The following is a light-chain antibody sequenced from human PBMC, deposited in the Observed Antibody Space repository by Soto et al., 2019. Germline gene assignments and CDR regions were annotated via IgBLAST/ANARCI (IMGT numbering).Light chain of an antibody. Sequence: ENVLTQSPGTLSLSPGERATLSCRASQSIGSSYLAWYQQKPGHAPRLIIYGTSNRATGIPDRFSGSGSGTDFTLTISRLEPEDFAVYYCHQYNNWPLTFGPGTKVDIK. CDR1: QSIGSSY. J-gene: IGKJ3*01. V-gene: IGKV3-20*01. CDR3: HQYNNWPLT. CDR2: GTS.